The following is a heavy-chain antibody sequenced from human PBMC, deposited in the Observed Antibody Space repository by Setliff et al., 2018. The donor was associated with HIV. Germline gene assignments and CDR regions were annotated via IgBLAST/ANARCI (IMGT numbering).Heavy chain of an antibody. CDR2: MSGSTGDT. Sequence: GSLRLSCAASGFTFSTFAMSWVRQAPGKGLEWVATMSGSTGDTYYADSVKGRFTISRDNSKNTLSLQMNSLGAEDTAVYYCANRLRGYNKWYYFDYWGQGTLVTSPQ. CDR1: GFTFSTFA. V-gene: IGHV3-23*01. CDR3: ANRLRGYNKWYYFDY. J-gene: IGHJ4*02. D-gene: IGHD1-1*01.